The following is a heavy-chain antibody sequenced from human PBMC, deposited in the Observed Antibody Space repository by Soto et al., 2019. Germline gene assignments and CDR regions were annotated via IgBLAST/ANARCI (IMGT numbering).Heavy chain of an antibody. Sequence: GGSLRLSCAASGFTFSSYAMSWVRQAPGKGVEWVSAISGSVGSTYYADSLKGRFTISRDNSKTTLYLQMLSLRAEGPAVYYCAKAIGYCSGGSCPYGMDVWGQGTPVTVSS. J-gene: IGHJ6*02. CDR2: ISGSVGST. V-gene: IGHV3-23*01. CDR3: AKAIGYCSGGSCPYGMDV. D-gene: IGHD2-15*01. CDR1: GFTFSSYA.